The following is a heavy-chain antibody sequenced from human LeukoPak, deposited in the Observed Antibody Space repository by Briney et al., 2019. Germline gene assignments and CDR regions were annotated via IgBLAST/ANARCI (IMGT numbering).Heavy chain of an antibody. J-gene: IGHJ3*02. CDR2: AYYSGST. CDR1: GGSISSYY. Sequence: PSETLSLTCSVSGGSISSYYWSWIRQPPGKGLEWIGYAYYSGSTSYNPSLKSRVTISIDTSKKQVSLQLSYVTAADTAVYYCAREDDAFDIWGQGTMVTVSS. V-gene: IGHV4-59*01. CDR3: AREDDAFDI.